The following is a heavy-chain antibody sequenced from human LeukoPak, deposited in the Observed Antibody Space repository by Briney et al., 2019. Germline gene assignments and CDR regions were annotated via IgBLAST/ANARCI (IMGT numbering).Heavy chain of an antibody. Sequence: GGSLRLSCAASGFTFSDSWMNWVRQAPGKGLEWVANMNQDGSEKDYVDSVKGVFTIFRDNARNSLYLQMGSLRAEDTAVYYCATYTHWVAGDVWGQGTTVTVSS. CDR1: GFTFSDSW. D-gene: IGHD3-16*01. CDR2: MNQDGSEK. CDR3: ATYTHWVAGDV. J-gene: IGHJ6*02. V-gene: IGHV3-7*01.